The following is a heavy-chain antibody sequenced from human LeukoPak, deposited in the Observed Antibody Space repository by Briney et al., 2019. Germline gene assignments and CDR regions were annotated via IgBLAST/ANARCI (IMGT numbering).Heavy chain of an antibody. V-gene: IGHV3-21*01. CDR1: GFTFSSYS. CDR2: ISSSSSYI. D-gene: IGHD6-6*01. J-gene: IGHJ3*02. Sequence: GGSLRLSCAASGFTFSSYSMNWVRQAPGKGLEWVSSISSSSSYIYYADSVKGRFTISRDNAKNSLYLQMNSLRAESTAVYYCARRQLAPDAFDIWGQGTMVTVSS. CDR3: ARRQLAPDAFDI.